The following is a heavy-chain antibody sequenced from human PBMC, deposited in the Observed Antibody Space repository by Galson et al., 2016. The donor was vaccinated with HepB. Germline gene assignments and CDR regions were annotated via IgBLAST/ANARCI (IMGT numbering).Heavy chain of an antibody. Sequence: QSGAEVKKPGESLKISCKGSGYSFTTYWIGWVRQMPGKGLEWMGMIYPGDSDTRYSPSFQGQVTISADQSINTAYLQWSSLKASDTAMYYCARTVSIAAAGGADYWVQGTLVTVSS. CDR1: GYSFTTYW. V-gene: IGHV5-51*01. CDR2: IYPGDSDT. J-gene: IGHJ4*02. D-gene: IGHD6-13*01. CDR3: ARTVSIAAAGGADY.